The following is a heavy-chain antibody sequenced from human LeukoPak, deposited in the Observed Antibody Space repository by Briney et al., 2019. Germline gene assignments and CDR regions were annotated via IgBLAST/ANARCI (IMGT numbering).Heavy chain of an antibody. CDR3: ASRGSPHYDSSGYYFTYYYYYYMDV. Sequence: PGGSLRLYCAASGFTVSSNYMSWVRQAPGKGLEWASVIYSGGSTYYADSVKGRFTISRDNSKNTLYLQMNSLRAEDTAVYYYASRGSPHYDSSGYYFTYYYYYYMDVWGKGTTVTVSS. D-gene: IGHD3-22*01. CDR1: GFTVSSNY. V-gene: IGHV3-66*02. CDR2: IYSGGST. J-gene: IGHJ6*03.